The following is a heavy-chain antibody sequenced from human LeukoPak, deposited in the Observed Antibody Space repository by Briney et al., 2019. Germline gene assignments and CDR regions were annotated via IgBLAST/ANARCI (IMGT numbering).Heavy chain of an antibody. CDR2: IIPILGMA. D-gene: IGHD3-16*01. Sequence: SVKVSCKASGGTFSSYAISWVRQAPGQGLEWMGRIIPILGMANYAQKFQGRVTITADKSTSTAYMELSSLRPEDTAVYYCAKAGDKYYFDYWGQGTLVTVSS. J-gene: IGHJ4*02. V-gene: IGHV1-69*04. CDR3: AKAGDKYYFDY. CDR1: GGTFSSYA.